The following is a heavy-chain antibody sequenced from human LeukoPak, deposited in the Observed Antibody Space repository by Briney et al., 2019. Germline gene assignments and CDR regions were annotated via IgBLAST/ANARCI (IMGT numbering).Heavy chain of an antibody. D-gene: IGHD6-13*01. V-gene: IGHV4-59*01. CDR3: ARALPGIAAAGTFDY. CDR1: GGSISSYY. J-gene: IGHJ4*02. Sequence: SETLSPTCTVSGGSISSYYWSWIRQPPRKGLEWIGYIYYSGSTNYNPSLKSRVTISVDTSKNQFSLKLSSVTAADTAVYYCARALPGIAAAGTFDYWGQGTLVTVSS. CDR2: IYYSGST.